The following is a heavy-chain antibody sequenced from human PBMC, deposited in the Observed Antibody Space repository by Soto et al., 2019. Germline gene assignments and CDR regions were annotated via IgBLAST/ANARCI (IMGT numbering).Heavy chain of an antibody. CDR2: IYHTGST. Sequence: PSETLSLTCAVSGYSISNGYYWGWIRQPPGKGLGWIGSIYHTGSTYYNPSLKSRVTISVDTSKNQFSLKLSSVTAADTAVYYCARRHSSNWYGLDYWGQGTLVTVSS. CDR1: GYSISNGYY. V-gene: IGHV4-38-2*01. J-gene: IGHJ4*02. D-gene: IGHD6-13*01. CDR3: ARRHSSNWYGLDY.